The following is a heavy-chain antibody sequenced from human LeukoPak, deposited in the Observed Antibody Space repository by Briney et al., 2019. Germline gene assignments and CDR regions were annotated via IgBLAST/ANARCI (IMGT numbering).Heavy chain of an antibody. D-gene: IGHD3-3*01. V-gene: IGHV3-30-3*01. CDR3: ARTLITRRYYDFWSGPTNWFDP. J-gene: IGHJ5*02. Sequence: GRSLRLSCAASGFTFSSYAMHWVRQDPGKGLEWVAVISYDGSNKYYADSVKGRFTISRDNSKNTLYLQMNSLRAEDTAVYYCARTLITRRYYDFWSGPTNWFDPWGQGTLVTVSS. CDR1: GFTFSSYA. CDR2: ISYDGSNK.